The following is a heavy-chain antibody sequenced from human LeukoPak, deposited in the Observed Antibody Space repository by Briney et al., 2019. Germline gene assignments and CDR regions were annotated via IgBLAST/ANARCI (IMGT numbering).Heavy chain of an antibody. J-gene: IGHJ5*01. Sequence: PGGSLRLSCAASGLTVSAKYMSWVRQGPGKGLDWISSIYSDGGTNYADSVKGRFTISRDNSKNTLYLQMNSLRPEDTAVYYCARDGGFGGPGGDNWFDSWGQGALVTVSS. D-gene: IGHD3-16*01. V-gene: IGHV3-66*02. CDR2: IYSDGGT. CDR3: ARDGGFGGPGGDNWFDS. CDR1: GLTVSAKY.